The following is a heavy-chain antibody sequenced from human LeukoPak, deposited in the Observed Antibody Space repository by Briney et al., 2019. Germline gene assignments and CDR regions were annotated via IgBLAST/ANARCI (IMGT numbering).Heavy chain of an antibody. V-gene: IGHV4-59*01. CDR3: ASEVAVTTSGDAFDI. J-gene: IGHJ3*02. CDR2: IYYSGST. Sequence: SETLSLTCTVSGGSIRSYYWSWIRQPPGKGLEWIGYIYYSGSTNYNPSLKSRVTISADTSKNQFSLKLSSVTAADTAVYYCASEVAVTTSGDAFDIWGQGTMVTVSS. D-gene: IGHD4-17*01. CDR1: GGSIRSYY.